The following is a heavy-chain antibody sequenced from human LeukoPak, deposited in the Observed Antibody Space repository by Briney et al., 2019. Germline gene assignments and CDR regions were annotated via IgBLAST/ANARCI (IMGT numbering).Heavy chain of an antibody. D-gene: IGHD6-6*01. CDR2: FYYSGST. CDR3: ARERGTIAARLDF. Sequence: PSETLSLTCTVSGVSISSYYWSWIRQPPGKGLEWIGNFYYSGSTNYNPSLKSRVTISVDTSKNQFSLKLSSVTAADTAVYYCARERGTIAARLDFWGQGTLVTVSS. V-gene: IGHV4-59*12. J-gene: IGHJ4*02. CDR1: GVSISSYY.